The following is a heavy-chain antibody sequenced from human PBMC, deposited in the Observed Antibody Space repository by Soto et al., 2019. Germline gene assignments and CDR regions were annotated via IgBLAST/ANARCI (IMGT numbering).Heavy chain of an antibody. CDR3: AKDLGRGDY. CDR1: GFTFSSYG. V-gene: IGHV3-30*18. CDR2: ISYDGSNK. Sequence: QVQLVASGGGVVQPGRSLRLSCAASGFTFSSYGMHWVRQAPGKGLEWVAVISYDGSNKYYADSVKGRFTISRDNSKNTLYLQMNSLRAEDTAVYYCAKDLGRGDYWGQGTLVTVSS. D-gene: IGHD1-26*01. J-gene: IGHJ4*02.